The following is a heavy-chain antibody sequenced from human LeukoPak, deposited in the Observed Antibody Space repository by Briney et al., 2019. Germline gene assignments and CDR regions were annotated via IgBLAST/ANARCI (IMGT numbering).Heavy chain of an antibody. CDR2: IYYSGTT. J-gene: IGHJ5*02. CDR1: GGPISSSHYY. D-gene: IGHD5-18*01. CDR3: ARYSYGGEDWFDP. Sequence: PAETLSLTCALSGGPISSSHYYWAWIRQPPGKGPEWIESIYYSGTTYYSPSLTIRVTIFLDASKNQFSLKLTSLSAADTAVYYCARYSYGGEDWFDPWGQGTLVTVSS. V-gene: IGHV4-39*01.